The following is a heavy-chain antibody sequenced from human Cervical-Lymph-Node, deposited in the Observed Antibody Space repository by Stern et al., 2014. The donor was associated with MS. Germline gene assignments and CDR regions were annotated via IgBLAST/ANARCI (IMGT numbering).Heavy chain of an antibody. D-gene: IGHD2-8*01. CDR2: ISYDGNHK. V-gene: IGHV3-30*03. Sequence: VQLVDSGGAVVQPGRSLRLSCAASGFTFSSYGMHWVRPAPGKGLAWVTVISYDGNHKYYAASVKGRFTISRDNSKNTLHLQMNSVTPDDTAIYYCARDYEDTSMLFDHWGQGTLVTVSS. CDR1: GFTFSSYG. J-gene: IGHJ4*02. CDR3: ARDYEDTSMLFDH.